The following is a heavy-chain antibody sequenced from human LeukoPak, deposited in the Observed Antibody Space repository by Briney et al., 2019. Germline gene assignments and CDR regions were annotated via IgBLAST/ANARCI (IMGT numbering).Heavy chain of an antibody. J-gene: IGHJ5*02. CDR3: AKASGVGGKVNWFDP. CDR1: GLTFSSYG. Sequence: GGSLRLSCAASGLTFSSYGMHWVRQAPGKGLEWVAVISYDGSTKYYGDSVKGRFTISRDNSKNTLYLQMNSLRPDDTAVYSCAKASGVGGKVNWFDPWGQGTPVTVSS. CDR2: ISYDGSTK. V-gene: IGHV3-30*18. D-gene: IGHD6-19*01.